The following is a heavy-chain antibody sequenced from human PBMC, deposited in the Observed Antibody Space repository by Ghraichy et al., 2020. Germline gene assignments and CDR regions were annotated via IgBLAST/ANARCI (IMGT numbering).Heavy chain of an antibody. CDR2: FDPEDGET. J-gene: IGHJ3*02. CDR1: GNILTELS. D-gene: IGHD4-23*01. V-gene: IGHV1-24*01. Sequence: ASVKVSCKVSGNILTELSVHWVRQAPGKGLEWMGGFDPEDGETIYAQKFQGRVTMTEDTSTDTAYMELSSLRSEDTAVYYCAIGGPITVISRGDAFDIWGQGTMVTVSS. CDR3: AIGGPITVISRGDAFDI.